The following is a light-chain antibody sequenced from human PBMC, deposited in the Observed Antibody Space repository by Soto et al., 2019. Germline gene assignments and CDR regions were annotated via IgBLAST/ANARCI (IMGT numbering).Light chain of an antibody. Sequence: EILLTQSPGTLSLSPGERAILSCRASQSLNNRFLAWYQQMPGRAPRLLIHGASSRAAGIPDRFSGSGSGTDFTLTINRLEPEDVAVYYCHHYDNSPPFPFGPGTRVDI. CDR3: HHYDNSPPFP. J-gene: IGKJ3*01. CDR2: GAS. CDR1: QSLNNRF. V-gene: IGKV3-20*01.